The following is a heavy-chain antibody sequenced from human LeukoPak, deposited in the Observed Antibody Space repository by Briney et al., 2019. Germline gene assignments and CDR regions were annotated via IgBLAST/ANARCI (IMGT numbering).Heavy chain of an antibody. CDR1: GLTLSSTY. Sequence: GGSLRLSCAASGLTLSSTYMSWVRQTPGKGLEWVSVIYSGGSTYYADSVKGRFTISRDSSKNTLYLQMNSLRAEDTAVYYCARDLLEWYFDYWGQGTLVTVSS. D-gene: IGHD3-3*01. CDR3: ARDLLEWYFDY. V-gene: IGHV3-66*01. CDR2: IYSGGST. J-gene: IGHJ4*02.